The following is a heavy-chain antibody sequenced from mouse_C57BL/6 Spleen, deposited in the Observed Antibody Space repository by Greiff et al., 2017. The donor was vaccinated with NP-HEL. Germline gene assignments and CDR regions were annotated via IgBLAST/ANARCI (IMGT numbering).Heavy chain of an antibody. J-gene: IGHJ4*01. CDR3: ARGHYSNPGAMDY. D-gene: IGHD2-5*01. CDR1: GYTFTTYP. Sequence: QVTLKVSGAELVKPGASVKMSCKASGYTFTTYPIEWMKQNHGKSLEWIGNFHPYNDDTKYNEKFKGKATLTVEKSSSTVYLELSRLTSDDSAVYYCARGHYSNPGAMDYWGQGTSVTVSS. V-gene: IGHV1-47*01. CDR2: FHPYNDDT.